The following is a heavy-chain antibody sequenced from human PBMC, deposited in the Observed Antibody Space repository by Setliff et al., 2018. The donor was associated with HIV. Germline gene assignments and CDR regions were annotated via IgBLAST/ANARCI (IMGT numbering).Heavy chain of an antibody. CDR1: GGSFSGYY. V-gene: IGHV4-34*01. CDR2: INHSGST. CDR3: ARQTSCDRGYSYCFDE. J-gene: IGHJ4*01. Sequence: SETLSLTCAVYGGSFSGYYWSWIRQPPGKGLEWIGEINHSGSTNYNPSLKSRVTVSVDTSTNHLSLRLTSVTAADTAVYYCARQTSCDRGYSYCFDEWGHGTLVTVSS. D-gene: IGHD5-18*01.